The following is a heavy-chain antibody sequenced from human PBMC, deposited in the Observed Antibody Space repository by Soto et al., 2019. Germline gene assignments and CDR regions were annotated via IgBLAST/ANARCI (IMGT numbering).Heavy chain of an antibody. Sequence: GGSLRLSCSASGFTFSSYAMHWVRRAPGKGLEYVSAISSNGGSTYYADSVKGRFTISRDNSKNTLYLQMSSLRAEDTAVYYCVKGTDWNYAGSLDYWGQGTLVTVSS. CDR2: ISSNGGST. V-gene: IGHV3-64D*08. D-gene: IGHD1-7*01. CDR1: GFTFSSYA. CDR3: VKGTDWNYAGSLDY. J-gene: IGHJ4*02.